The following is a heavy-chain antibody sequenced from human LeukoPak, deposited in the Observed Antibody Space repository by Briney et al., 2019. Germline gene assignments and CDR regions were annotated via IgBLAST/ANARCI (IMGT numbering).Heavy chain of an antibody. CDR1: GFTFSSYR. CDR3: ARDRWTDSSSWLRRPNFPLDP. J-gene: IGHJ5*02. Sequence: PGGSLRLSCAASGFTFSSYRMNWVRQAPGKGLEWVSSISSSSSYIYYADSVKGRFTISRDNAKNSLYLQMNSLRAEDTAVYYCARDRWTDSSSWLRRPNFPLDPWGQGTLVTVSS. V-gene: IGHV3-21*01. CDR2: ISSSSSYI. D-gene: IGHD6-13*01.